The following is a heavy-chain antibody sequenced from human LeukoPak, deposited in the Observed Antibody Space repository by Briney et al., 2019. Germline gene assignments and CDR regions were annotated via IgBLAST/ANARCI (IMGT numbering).Heavy chain of an antibody. V-gene: IGHV3-7*01. Sequence: GGSLRFSCAASGFTFSSYWMSWVRQAPGKGLEWVANIKQDGSEKYYVDSVKGRFTISRDNAKNSLYLQMNSLRAEDTAAYYCARRYKDNWFDPWGQGTLVTVSS. D-gene: IGHD2-2*02. CDR3: ARRYKDNWFDP. CDR1: GFTFSSYW. J-gene: IGHJ5*02. CDR2: IKQDGSEK.